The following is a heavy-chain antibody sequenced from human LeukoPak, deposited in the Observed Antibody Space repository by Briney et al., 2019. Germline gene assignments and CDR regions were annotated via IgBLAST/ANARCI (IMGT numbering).Heavy chain of an antibody. CDR2: IYYSGST. J-gene: IGHJ4*01. V-gene: IGHV4-31*03. CDR3: ARDTPRGGFDY. Sequence: SETLSLTCTVSGGSISSGGYYWSWIRQHPGKGLEWIGYIYYSGSTYYNPSLKSRVTISVDTSKNQFSLKLSSVTAADTAVYYCARDTPRGGFDYWGHGTLVTVSS. CDR1: GGSISSGGYY.